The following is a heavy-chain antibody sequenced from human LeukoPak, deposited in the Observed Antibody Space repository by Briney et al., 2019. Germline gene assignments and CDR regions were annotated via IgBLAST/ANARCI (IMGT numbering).Heavy chain of an antibody. CDR1: GYSISSGYY. CDR3: ARLSGITMIVMLASDAFDI. V-gene: IGHV4-38-2*02. D-gene: IGHD3-22*01. J-gene: IGHJ3*02. Sequence: PSETLSLTCTVSGYSISSGYYWGWIRQPPGKGLEWIGSIYYSGSTYYNPSLKSRVTISVDTSKNQFSLKLNSVTAADTTVYYCARLSGITMIVMLASDAFDIWGQGTMVTVSS. CDR2: IYYSGST.